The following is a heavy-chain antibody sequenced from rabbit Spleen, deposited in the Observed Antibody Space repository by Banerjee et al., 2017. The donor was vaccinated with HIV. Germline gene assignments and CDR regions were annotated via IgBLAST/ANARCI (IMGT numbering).Heavy chain of an antibody. V-gene: IGHV1S45*01. CDR2: INTATGKD. CDR3: AREDRSSVAYYL. D-gene: IGHD1-1*01. CDR1: GFSFSNKAV. J-gene: IGHJ6*01. Sequence: QEQLVESGGGRVQPGGALKLSCTASGFSFSNKAVMCWVRQAPGKGLEWIGCINTATGKDVYASWAKGRFTISKTSSTTVTLQMTSLTAADTATYFCAREDRSSVAYYLWGPGTLVTVS.